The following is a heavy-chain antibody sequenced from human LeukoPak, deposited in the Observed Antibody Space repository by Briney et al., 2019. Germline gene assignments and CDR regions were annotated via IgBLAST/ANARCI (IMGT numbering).Heavy chain of an antibody. V-gene: IGHV4-31*03. Sequence: SQTLSLTCTVSGGSISSGGYYWSWIRQHPGTGLEWIGYIYYSGSTYYNPSLKSRVTISVDTSKNQFSLKLSSVTAADTAVYYCARGRGYSYALDYWGQGTLVTVSS. D-gene: IGHD5-18*01. CDR2: IYYSGST. CDR3: ARGRGYSYALDY. CDR1: GGSISSGGYY. J-gene: IGHJ4*02.